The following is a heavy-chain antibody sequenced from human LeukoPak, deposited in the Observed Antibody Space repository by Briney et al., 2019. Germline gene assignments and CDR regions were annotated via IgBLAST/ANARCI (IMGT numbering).Heavy chain of an antibody. V-gene: IGHV4-34*01. CDR1: GFTFSSYA. CDR3: ARGTIAVAGILILKNWFDP. J-gene: IGHJ5*02. CDR2: INHSGST. Sequence: GSLRLSCAASGFTFSSYAMSWVRQAPGKGLEWIGEINHSGSTNYNPSLKSRVTISVDTSKNQFSLKLSSVTAADTAVYYCARGTIAVAGILILKNWFDPWGQGTLVTVSS. D-gene: IGHD6-19*01.